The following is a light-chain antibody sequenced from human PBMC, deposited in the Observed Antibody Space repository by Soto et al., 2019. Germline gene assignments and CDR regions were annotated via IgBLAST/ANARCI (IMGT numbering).Light chain of an antibody. J-gene: IGLJ3*02. Sequence: QSALTQPPSVSGAPGQRVTLSCTGNSSNLGAGYDVHWYKQVPGAAPKLVIFGNRNRPSGVPERFSGSKSGTSASLAITGLQDEDEADYYCQAYDYSLTASVFGGGTKVTVL. CDR1: SSNLGAGYD. CDR3: QAYDYSLTASV. CDR2: GNR. V-gene: IGLV1-40*01.